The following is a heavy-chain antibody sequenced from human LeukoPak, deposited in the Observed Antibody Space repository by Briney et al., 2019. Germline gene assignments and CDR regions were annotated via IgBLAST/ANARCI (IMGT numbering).Heavy chain of an antibody. CDR3: AASRYDYGDYVPLVY. J-gene: IGHJ4*02. V-gene: IGHV4-34*01. CDR2: INHSGST. CDR1: GGSFSGYY. Sequence: PSGTLSLTCAVCGGSFSGYYWSWIRQPPGKGLEWIGEINHSGSTNYNPSLKSRVTISVDTSKNQFSLKLSSVTAADTTVYYCAASRYDYGDYVPLVYWGQGTLVTVSS. D-gene: IGHD4-17*01.